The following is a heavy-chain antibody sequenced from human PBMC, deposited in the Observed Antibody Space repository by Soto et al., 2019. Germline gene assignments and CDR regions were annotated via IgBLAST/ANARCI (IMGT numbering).Heavy chain of an antibody. CDR1: GFSLSTSGMR. D-gene: IGHD6-13*01. J-gene: IGHJ4*02. CDR3: ARTPGIAAADPTDYFDY. CDR2: IDWDDDK. Sequence: SCPTLVNPTQTLTLTCTFSGFSLSTSGMRXSWIRQPPGKALEWLARIDWDDDKFYSTSLKTRLTISKDTSKNQVVLTMTNMDPVDTATYYCARTPGIAAADPTDYFDYWGQGTLVTVSS. V-gene: IGHV2-70*04.